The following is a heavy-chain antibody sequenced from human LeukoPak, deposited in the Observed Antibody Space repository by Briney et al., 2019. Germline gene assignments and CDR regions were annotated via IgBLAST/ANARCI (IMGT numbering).Heavy chain of an antibody. V-gene: IGHV1-69*04. Sequence: ASVKVSCKASGYTFTSYDINWVRQAPGQGLEWMGRIIPIFGIANYAQKFQGRVTITADKSTSTAYMELSSLRSEDTAVYYCARQPDGYNSYYFDYWGQGTLVTVSS. CDR1: GYTFTSYD. D-gene: IGHD5-24*01. CDR2: IIPIFGIA. J-gene: IGHJ4*02. CDR3: ARQPDGYNSYYFDY.